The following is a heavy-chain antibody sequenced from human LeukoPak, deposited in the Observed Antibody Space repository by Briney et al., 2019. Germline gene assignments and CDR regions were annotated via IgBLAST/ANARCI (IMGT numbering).Heavy chain of an antibody. D-gene: IGHD1-26*01. V-gene: IGHV1-18*01. CDR1: GYTFSSYG. CDR2: INVYNGDT. Sequence: GASVKVSCKASGYTFSSYGISWVRQAPGQGLEWMGWINVYNGDTKYAQNVQGRVSMTTDTSTSTAYMDLRSLRSDDTAVYYCARTRGSVHLDYWGRGTLVTVSS. CDR3: ARTRGSVHLDY. J-gene: IGHJ4*02.